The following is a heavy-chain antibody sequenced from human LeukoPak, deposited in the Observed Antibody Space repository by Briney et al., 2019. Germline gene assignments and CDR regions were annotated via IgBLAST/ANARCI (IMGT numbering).Heavy chain of an antibody. D-gene: IGHD3-10*01. CDR3: ARADPTSEHYGSGSYYCAFDY. CDR1: GYTFTSYG. J-gene: IGHJ4*02. V-gene: IGHV1-18*01. Sequence: GASVKVSCKASGYTFTSYGISWVRQAPGQGLEWMGWISAYNGNTNYAQKLQGRVTMTTDTSTSTAYMELRSLRSDDTAVYYCARADPTSEHYGSGSYYCAFDYWGQGTPVTVSS. CDR2: ISAYNGNT.